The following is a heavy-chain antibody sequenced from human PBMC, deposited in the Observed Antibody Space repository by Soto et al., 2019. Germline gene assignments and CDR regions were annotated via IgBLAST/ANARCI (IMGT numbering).Heavy chain of an antibody. J-gene: IGHJ6*02. D-gene: IGHD2-21*01. CDR1: GFTLSSNW. V-gene: IGHV3-74*01. CDR2: INSDGSSS. CDR3: AREVGGDVAHTDYFYGMDV. Sequence: EVQLVESGGGLVQPGGSLRLSCAASGFTLSSNWMHWVRQAPGKGLVWVSRINSDGSSSRYADSVKGRFTISRDSAKNTLYLQMNSLKADDTAVYYCAREVGGDVAHTDYFYGMDVWGQGTTVTVSS.